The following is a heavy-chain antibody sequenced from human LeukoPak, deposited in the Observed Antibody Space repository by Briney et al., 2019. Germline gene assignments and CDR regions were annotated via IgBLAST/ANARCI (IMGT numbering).Heavy chain of an antibody. D-gene: IGHD3-22*01. Sequence: GGSLRLSCAASGFTFSSYGMHWVRQAPGKGLEWVAFIRYDGSNKYYADSVKGRFTISRDNPKNTLYLQMNSLRAEDTAVYYCASHPYYDSILSSYWGQGTLVTVSS. CDR1: GFTFSSYG. CDR3: ASHPYYDSILSSY. V-gene: IGHV3-30*02. J-gene: IGHJ4*02. CDR2: IRYDGSNK.